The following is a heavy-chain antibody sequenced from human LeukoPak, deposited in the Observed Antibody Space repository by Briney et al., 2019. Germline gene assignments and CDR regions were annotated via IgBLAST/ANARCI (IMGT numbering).Heavy chain of an antibody. CDR3: AREDSGSYFDY. CDR2: IKQDGSEK. CDR1: GFTVSDNY. Sequence: GGSLRLSCAASGFTVSDNYMIWVRQTPGKGLEWVANIKQDGSEKYYVDSVKGRFTISRDNAKNSLYLQMNSLRAEDTAVYYCAREDSGSYFDYWGQGTLVTVSS. J-gene: IGHJ4*02. V-gene: IGHV3-7*01. D-gene: IGHD1-26*01.